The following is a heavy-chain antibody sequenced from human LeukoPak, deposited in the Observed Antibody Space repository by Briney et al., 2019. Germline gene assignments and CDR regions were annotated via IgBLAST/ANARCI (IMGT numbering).Heavy chain of an antibody. D-gene: IGHD3-10*01. CDR2: IYYSGST. Sequence: PSETLSLTCPVSGGSISSYYWSWIRQPPGKGLGWIGYIYYSGSTNYNPSLKSRVTISVDTSKNQFSLKLSSVTAADTAVYYCARDRITMVRGVTPQYYYYGMDVWGQGTTVTVSS. J-gene: IGHJ6*02. V-gene: IGHV4-59*01. CDR3: ARDRITMVRGVTPQYYYYGMDV. CDR1: GGSISSYY.